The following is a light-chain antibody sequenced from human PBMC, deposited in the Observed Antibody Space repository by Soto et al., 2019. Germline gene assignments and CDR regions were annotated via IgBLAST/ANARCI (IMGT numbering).Light chain of an antibody. Sequence: ELVLTQSPGTLSLSPGERATLSCRASQTMRNNYLAWYQQKPGQAPRLLIYGASSRATGIPDRFSGSGSGTDFTLTISRLEPEDFAVYYCQQCGSSPETFGQGTKVDIK. V-gene: IGKV3-20*01. CDR2: GAS. J-gene: IGKJ1*01. CDR1: QTMRNNY. CDR3: QQCGSSPET.